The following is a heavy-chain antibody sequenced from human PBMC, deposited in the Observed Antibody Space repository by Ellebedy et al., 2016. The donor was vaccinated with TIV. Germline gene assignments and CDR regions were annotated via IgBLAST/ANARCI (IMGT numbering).Heavy chain of an antibody. CDR3: ARALDPGANSPMGDY. CDR1: GFTFSSYA. D-gene: IGHD4/OR15-4a*01. V-gene: IGHV3-23*01. Sequence: GESLKISCVASGFTFSSYAMCWVRQAPGKGLEWVSTLSDSGGNTHFPDSVKGRFTISRDNSRNTVYLQMDRLGAEDTAVYYCARALDPGANSPMGDYWGQGTLITVSS. CDR2: LSDSGGNT. J-gene: IGHJ4*02.